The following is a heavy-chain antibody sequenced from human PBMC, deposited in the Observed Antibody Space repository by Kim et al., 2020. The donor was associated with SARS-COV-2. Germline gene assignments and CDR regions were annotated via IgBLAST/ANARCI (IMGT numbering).Heavy chain of an antibody. CDR2: ISSSSSYI. D-gene: IGHD5-12*01. Sequence: GGSLRLSCAASGFTFSSYSMNWVRQAPGKGLEWVSSISSSSSYIYYADSVKGRFTISSDNAKNSLYLQLNSLRAEDTAVYYCVRGLYSGNVYYYYGMDVWGQGTTVTVSS. V-gene: IGHV3-21*01. J-gene: IGHJ6*02. CDR3: VRGLYSGNVYYYYGMDV. CDR1: GFTFSSYS.